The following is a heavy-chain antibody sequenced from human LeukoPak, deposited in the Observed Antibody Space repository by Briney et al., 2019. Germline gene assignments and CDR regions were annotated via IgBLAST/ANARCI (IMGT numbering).Heavy chain of an antibody. CDR1: GFTFSSYA. CDR3: AKGMYYDFWGGTAGDY. D-gene: IGHD3-3*01. CDR2: ISGSGAGT. J-gene: IGHJ4*02. V-gene: IGHV3-23*01. Sequence: QPGGSLRLSCAASGFTFSSYAMSWVRQAPGKGLEWVSAISGSGAGTYYADSVKGRFTVSRDNSKNTLYLQMNSLRAEDTAVYYCAKGMYYDFWGGTAGDYWGQGTLVTVSS.